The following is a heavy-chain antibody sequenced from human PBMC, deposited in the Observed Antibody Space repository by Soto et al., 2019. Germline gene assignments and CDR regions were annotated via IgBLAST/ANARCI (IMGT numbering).Heavy chain of an antibody. CDR1: GFTFRNYA. V-gene: IGHV3-30-3*01. Sequence: SGGSLRLSCAASGFTFRNYAMHWVRQVRQAPGQGLEWVAVISYDGSNQFYADSVKGRFTISRDDSKNTLYLQMNSLRAEDTAVYYCARDLQQLVMYYFDYWGQGTLVTVSS. CDR2: ISYDGSNQ. D-gene: IGHD6-13*01. J-gene: IGHJ4*02. CDR3: ARDLQQLVMYYFDY.